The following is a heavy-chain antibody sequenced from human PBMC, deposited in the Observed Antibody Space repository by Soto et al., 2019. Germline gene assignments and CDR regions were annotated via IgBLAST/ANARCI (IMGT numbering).Heavy chain of an antibody. V-gene: IGHV1-69*13. J-gene: IGHJ4*02. CDR3: ARGAMANFDY. CDR2: FIAMLGTP. D-gene: IGHD5-18*01. CDR1: GGTFGSHC. Sequence: ASVKVSCKASGGTFGSHCIAWVRQAPGQGLEWMGGFIAMLGTPTYAKKVQGRATRTADESLTSSYLELRSLRSEDTAVYFCARGAMANFDYWGQGTVVTVSS.